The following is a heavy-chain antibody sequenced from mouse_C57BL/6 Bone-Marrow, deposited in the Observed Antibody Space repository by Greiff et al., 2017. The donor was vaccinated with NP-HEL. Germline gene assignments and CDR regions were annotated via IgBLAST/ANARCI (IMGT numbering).Heavy chain of an antibody. CDR2: ISYSGST. Sequence: EVKLQESGPGMVKPSQSLSLTCTVTGYSITSGYDWHWIRHFPGNKLEWMGYISYSGSTNYNPSLKSRISITHDTSKNHFFLKLNSVTTEDTATYYCARDPSRGYFDYWGQGTTLTVSS. J-gene: IGHJ2*01. D-gene: IGHD2-10*02. V-gene: IGHV3-1*01. CDR3: ARDPSRGYFDY. CDR1: GYSITSGYD.